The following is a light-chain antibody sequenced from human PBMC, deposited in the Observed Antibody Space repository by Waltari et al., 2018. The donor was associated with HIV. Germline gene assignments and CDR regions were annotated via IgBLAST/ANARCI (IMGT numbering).Light chain of an antibody. CDR2: ATS. J-gene: IGKJ1*01. Sequence: DIQMTQSPSSLSASVGDRVTITCRASQNIGSNLNWYQQRPGKAPNLLIYATSRLQNGVPPRFIGSGSGTDFTLTINSLQPEDFATYHCQQSYSSPRTFGQGTKVEIK. CDR3: QQSYSSPRT. V-gene: IGKV1-39*01. CDR1: QNIGSN.